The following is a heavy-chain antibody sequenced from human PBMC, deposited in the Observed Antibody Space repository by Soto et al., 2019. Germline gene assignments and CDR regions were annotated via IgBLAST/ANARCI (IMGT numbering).Heavy chain of an antibody. V-gene: IGHV1-2*02. D-gene: IGHD2-2*01. CDR3: ARIGYCSSTSCRTRYYYYYGMDV. CDR2: INPNSGGT. J-gene: IGHJ6*02. CDR1: GYTFTGYY. Sequence: GASVKVSCKASGYTFTGYYMHWVRQAPGQGLEWMGWINPNSGGTNYAQKFQGRVTMTRDTSISTAYMELSRLRSDDTAVYYCARIGYCSSTSCRTRYYYYYGMDVWGQGTTVTVSS.